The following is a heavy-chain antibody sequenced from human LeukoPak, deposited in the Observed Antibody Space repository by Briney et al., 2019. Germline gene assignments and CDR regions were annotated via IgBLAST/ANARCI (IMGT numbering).Heavy chain of an antibody. Sequence: ASVKVSRKVSGYTLPELSMHWVRQAPGKGLEWMGGFDPEDGETINAQKFQGRVTMTEDTSTDTAYMELSSLRSEDTAVYYCATDGDRYGYELDYWGQGTLVTVSS. CDR3: ATDGDRYGYELDY. J-gene: IGHJ4*02. CDR1: GYTLPELS. CDR2: FDPEDGET. V-gene: IGHV1-24*01. D-gene: IGHD5-18*01.